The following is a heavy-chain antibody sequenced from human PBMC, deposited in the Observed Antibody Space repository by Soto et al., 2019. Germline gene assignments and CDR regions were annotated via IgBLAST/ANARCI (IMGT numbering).Heavy chain of an antibody. CDR3: ATDGLTKYYDFWCGYLRWFDP. Sequence: QVQLVESGGGVVQPGRSLRLSCAASGFTFSSYAMHWVRQAPGKGLEWVAAISYDGGSKYYADSVKGRFTISRDNSKNTLYLQMNSLRAEDTAVFYCATDGLTKYYDFWCGYLRWFDPWGKGTLVTVSS. CDR2: ISYDGGSK. CDR1: GFTFSSYA. V-gene: IGHV3-30-3*01. D-gene: IGHD3-3*01. J-gene: IGHJ5*02.